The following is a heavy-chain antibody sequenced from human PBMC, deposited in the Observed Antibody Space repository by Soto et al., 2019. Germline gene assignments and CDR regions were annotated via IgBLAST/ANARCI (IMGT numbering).Heavy chain of an antibody. CDR3: ARAVHYYDSSGSFDY. D-gene: IGHD3-22*01. Sequence: TLCLTCTVSGASISSYYWSWIRQPAGKGLEWIGRIFTSGSTNYNPSLKSRLTMSVDTSKNQFSLILSSVTAADTAVYYCARAVHYYDSSGSFDYWGQGTQVTVSS. V-gene: IGHV4-4*07. CDR2: IFTSGST. J-gene: IGHJ4*02. CDR1: GASISSYY.